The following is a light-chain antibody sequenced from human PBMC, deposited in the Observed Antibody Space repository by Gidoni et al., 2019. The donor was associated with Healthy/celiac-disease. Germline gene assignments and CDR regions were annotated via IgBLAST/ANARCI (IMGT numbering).Light chain of an antibody. CDR3: QQSYSTPT. Sequence: DIQMTQSPSSLSASVGDRVTITCRASQSISSYLNWYQQKPGKAPKLLIYAASSLQSGVPSRFSVSGSGTDFTLTISSLQPEDFATYYCQQSYSTPTFVQGTKVEIK. V-gene: IGKV1-39*01. CDR2: AAS. CDR1: QSISSY. J-gene: IGKJ1*01.